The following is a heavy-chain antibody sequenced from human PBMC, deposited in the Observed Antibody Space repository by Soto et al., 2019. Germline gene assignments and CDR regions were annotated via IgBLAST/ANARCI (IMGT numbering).Heavy chain of an antibody. CDR2: ISGSGGST. CDR1: GFTFSSYA. Sequence: EVQLLESGGGLVQPGGSLRLSCAASGFTFSSYAMSWVRQAPGKGLEWVSAISGSGGSTYYADSVKGRFTISRDNSKNTLYLQMNSLRDEDTAVYYCAQDTSPYSSGYDFDYWGPGTLVTVSS. D-gene: IGHD6-19*01. CDR3: AQDTSPYSSGYDFDY. J-gene: IGHJ4*02. V-gene: IGHV3-23*01.